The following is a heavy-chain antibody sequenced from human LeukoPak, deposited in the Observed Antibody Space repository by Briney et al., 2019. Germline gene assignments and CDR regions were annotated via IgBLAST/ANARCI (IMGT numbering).Heavy chain of an antibody. CDR2: FDPEDGET. Sequence: GASVKVSCTVSGYTLTELAIHWVRQAPGKGLEWMGGFDPEDGETIYAQNFQGRVSMTEDTSTDTAYMALRSLRSEDTAVYYCATQATGYFYHWGQGTLVTISS. V-gene: IGHV1-24*01. CDR3: ATQATGYFYH. J-gene: IGHJ4*02. CDR1: GYTLTELA.